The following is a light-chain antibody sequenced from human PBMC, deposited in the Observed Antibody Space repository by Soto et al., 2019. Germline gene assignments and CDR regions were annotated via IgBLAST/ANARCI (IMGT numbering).Light chain of an antibody. CDR2: GAS. CDR3: QQYGSSVWT. V-gene: IGKV3-20*01. Sequence: EIVLTQSPGTLSLSPGERATLSCRASQSVNSNYFTWYQQKPGQAPRLLIYGASGRATDIQVRFSGSGFGTDFSLTISRLEPEDFAVYYCQQYGSSVWTFGQGTKVEIK. J-gene: IGKJ1*01. CDR1: QSVNSNY.